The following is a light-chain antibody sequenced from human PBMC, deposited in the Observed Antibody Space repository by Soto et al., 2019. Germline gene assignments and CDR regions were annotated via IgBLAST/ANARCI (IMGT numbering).Light chain of an antibody. CDR2: GAS. Sequence: IVLTQSPGTPSLSPGESATLSCRASQSLSSGYLAWYQQKPGQAPRLLISGASIRPSGSTDRFRGTASGTDFTLTITRLEPKAFAKYYCQQYGATPWTLGQGTKVEVK. CDR3: QQYGATPWT. J-gene: IGKJ1*01. V-gene: IGKV3-20*01. CDR1: QSLSSGY.